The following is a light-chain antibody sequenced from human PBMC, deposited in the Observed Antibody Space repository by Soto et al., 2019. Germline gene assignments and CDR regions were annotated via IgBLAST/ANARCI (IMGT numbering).Light chain of an antibody. J-gene: IGLJ3*02. CDR3: CSYVGSSILM. CDR2: EVN. V-gene: IGLV2-23*02. Sequence: ALTQPASVSGSPGQSITISCTGTSRDIGLYNLVSWYQQLPGKAPKLIIYEVNERPSGISDRFSGSKSGNTASLTISGLQDEDEADYYCCSYVGSSILMFGGGTKLTVL. CDR1: SRDIGLYNL.